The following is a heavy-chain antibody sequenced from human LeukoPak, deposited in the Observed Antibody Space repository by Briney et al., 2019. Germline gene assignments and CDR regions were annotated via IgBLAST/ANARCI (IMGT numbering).Heavy chain of an antibody. V-gene: IGHV1-69*05. CDR3: ARCGGSTSCYFDY. J-gene: IGHJ4*02. CDR1: GGTFSSYA. D-gene: IGHD2-2*01. CDR2: IIPIFGTA. Sequence: ASVKVSCKASGGTFSSYAISWVRQAPGQGLEWMGGIIPIFGTANYAQKSQGRVTITTDESTSTAYMELSSLRSEDTAVYYCARCGGSTSCYFDYWGQGTLVTVSS.